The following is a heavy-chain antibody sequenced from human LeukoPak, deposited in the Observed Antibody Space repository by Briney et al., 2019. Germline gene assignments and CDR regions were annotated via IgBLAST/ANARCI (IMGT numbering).Heavy chain of an antibody. CDR3: ARDLTMIVVVPHY. CDR1: GYTFTSYD. J-gene: IGHJ4*02. V-gene: IGHV1-8*01. Sequence: VASVKVSCKASGYTFTSYDINWVRQATGQGLEWMGWMNPNSGNTGYAQKFQGKVTMTRNTSISTAYMELRSLRSDDTAVYYCARDLTMIVVVPHYWGQGTLVTVSS. CDR2: MNPNSGNT. D-gene: IGHD3-22*01.